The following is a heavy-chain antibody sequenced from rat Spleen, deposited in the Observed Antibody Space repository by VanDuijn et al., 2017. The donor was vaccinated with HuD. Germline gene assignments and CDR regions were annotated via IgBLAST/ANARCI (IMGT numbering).Heavy chain of an antibody. CDR2: ISYDGGST. CDR1: GFTFSDYY. V-gene: IGHV5-20*01. J-gene: IGHJ3*01. Sequence: EVQLVESGGGLVQPGRSMKLSCAASGFTFSDYYMAWVRQATKKGLEWVAYISYDGGSTYYRDSVKGRFTISRDNAKNTLYLQIDSLRSEDTATYYCTTERYPPFAYWGQGTLVTVSS. D-gene: IGHD1-5*01. CDR3: TTERYPPFAY.